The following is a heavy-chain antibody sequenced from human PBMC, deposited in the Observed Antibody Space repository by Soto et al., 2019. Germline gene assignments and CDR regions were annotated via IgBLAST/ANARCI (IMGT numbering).Heavy chain of an antibody. Sequence: QVQLVQSGTEVKKPGSSVKVSCKASGGTFSRYAISWVRQAPGQGLEWMGGITPIFGTANYAQTFQSRVTITADESTSTAYMELRRLRSEDTAVYYCAQTLGLAVSGPGRFDLWGRGTLVTVTS. D-gene: IGHD6-19*01. V-gene: IGHV1-69*12. CDR3: AQTLGLAVSGPGRFDL. J-gene: IGHJ2*01. CDR1: GGTFSRYA. CDR2: ITPIFGTA.